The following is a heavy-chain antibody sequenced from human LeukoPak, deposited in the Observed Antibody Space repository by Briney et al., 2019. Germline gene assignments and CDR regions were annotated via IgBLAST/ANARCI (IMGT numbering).Heavy chain of an antibody. CDR1: GGSISSYY. D-gene: IGHD4-17*01. J-gene: IGHJ3*02. CDR3: ARSMTYGDYVDSDAFDI. Sequence: PSETLSLTCTVSGGSISSYYWSWIRQPPGKGLEWVGYIYYSGSTNYNPSLKSRVTISVDTSKNQFSLKLSSVTAADTAVYYCARSMTYGDYVDSDAFDIWGQGTMVTVSS. V-gene: IGHV4-59*08. CDR2: IYYSGST.